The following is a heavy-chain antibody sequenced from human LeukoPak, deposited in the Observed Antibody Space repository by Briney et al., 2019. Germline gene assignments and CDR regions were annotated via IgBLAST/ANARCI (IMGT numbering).Heavy chain of an antibody. CDR3: AKDVTEEVVN. Sequence: PGGSLRLSCSASGFTFSGYGMHWVRQAPGKGPEWVAFIRYDGSNKFYADSVRGRFTISRDNSKNTLYLEMNSLRAEDTAVYFCAKDVTEEVVNWGQGTLVTVSS. CDR1: GFTFSGYG. D-gene: IGHD3-22*01. CDR2: IRYDGSNK. V-gene: IGHV3-30*02. J-gene: IGHJ4*02.